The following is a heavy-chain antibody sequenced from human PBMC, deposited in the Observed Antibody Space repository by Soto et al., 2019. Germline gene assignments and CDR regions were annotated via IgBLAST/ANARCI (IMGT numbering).Heavy chain of an antibody. J-gene: IGHJ4*02. V-gene: IGHV3-73*01. CDR2: IRSKSNGYAT. CDR1: GFTFSGSA. CDR3: TRRIGSGWYLGFDY. Sequence: EVQLVESGGGLVQPGGSLKLSCAASGFTFSGSAMHWVRQASGKGLEWVGRIRSKSNGYATAYAASVKGRCTIPRDDSKSTAYLQMNSLRTEDTVVYYCTRRIGSGWYLGFDYWGQGSLVIVSS. D-gene: IGHD6-19*01.